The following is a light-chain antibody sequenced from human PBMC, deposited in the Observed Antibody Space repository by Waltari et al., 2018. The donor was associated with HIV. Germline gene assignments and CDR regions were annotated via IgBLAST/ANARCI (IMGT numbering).Light chain of an antibody. CDR2: SNN. Sequence: QSLLTQPPSASGPPGQRVTIFCSGSSSNIASNTVIWYQQLPGTAPKLLIYSNNQRPSGVPDRFSGSKSGTSASLAISGLQSEDEADYYCAAWDDSLNGWVFGGGTKLTVL. V-gene: IGLV1-44*01. J-gene: IGLJ3*02. CDR1: SSNIASNT. CDR3: AAWDDSLNGWV.